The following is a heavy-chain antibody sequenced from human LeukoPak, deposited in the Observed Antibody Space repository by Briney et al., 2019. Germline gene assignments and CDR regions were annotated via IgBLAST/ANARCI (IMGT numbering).Heavy chain of an antibody. V-gene: IGHV3-11*03. CDR1: GFSFSDFY. D-gene: IGHD4-17*01. J-gene: IGHJ4*02. Sequence: GGSLRLSCAASGFSFSDFYMSWIRQAPGKGLEWISYISKGPIYTNYADSVKGRFTISRDNTKNSLYTQMNSLRAHDTAVYYCARSPLDSGHSYLPVVDYGGQGALVTVSS. CDR2: ISKGPIYT. CDR3: ARSPLDSGHSYLPVVDY.